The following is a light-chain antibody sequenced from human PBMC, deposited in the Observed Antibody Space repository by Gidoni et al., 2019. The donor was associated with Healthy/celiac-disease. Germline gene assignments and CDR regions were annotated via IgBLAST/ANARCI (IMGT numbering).Light chain of an antibody. CDR2: GAS. J-gene: IGKJ2*01. CDR1: QSVSSN. Sequence: EIVMTQSPATLSVSPGERATLSCRASQSVSSNLAWYQQKPGQAPRLLIYGASTRATGIPAMFSGSGSGTEFTLTISSLQSEDFAVYYCQQYNNWPPYTFXQXTKLEIK. CDR3: QQYNNWPPYT. V-gene: IGKV3-15*01.